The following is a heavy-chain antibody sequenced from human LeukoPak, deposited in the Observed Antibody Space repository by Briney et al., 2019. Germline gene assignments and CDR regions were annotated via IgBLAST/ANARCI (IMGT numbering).Heavy chain of an antibody. D-gene: IGHD1-26*01. CDR1: GYTFTSYA. V-gene: IGHV7-4-1*02. Sequence: ASLKVSCKAPGYTFTSYAMNWVRQAPGQGLEWMGWINTNTGNPTYARGFTGRFVFSLDTSVSTAYLQISSLKAEDTAVYYCARTVPSGSYYFGYWGQGTLVTVSS. J-gene: IGHJ4*02. CDR3: ARTVPSGSYYFGY. CDR2: INTNTGNP.